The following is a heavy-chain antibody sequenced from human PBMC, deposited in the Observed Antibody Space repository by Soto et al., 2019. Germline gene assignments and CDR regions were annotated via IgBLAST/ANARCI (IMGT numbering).Heavy chain of an antibody. J-gene: IGHJ6*02. CDR1: GYTFTSYG. D-gene: IGHD3-3*01. CDR2: ISAYNGNT. CDR3: ARGWPVLEWYEDDYYYYGMDV. V-gene: IGHV1-18*04. Sequence: ASMQVSCQASGYTFTSYGSIWVRQAPGQGLELLGWISAYNGNTNYAQKLQGRVTMTTDTSTSTAYMEPRSLRSDDTAVYYCARGWPVLEWYEDDYYYYGMDVWGQGTTVNVSS.